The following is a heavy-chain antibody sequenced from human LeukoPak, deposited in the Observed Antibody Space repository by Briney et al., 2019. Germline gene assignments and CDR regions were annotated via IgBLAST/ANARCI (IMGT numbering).Heavy chain of an antibody. Sequence: SVKVSCKASGGTFSSYAISWVRQALGQGLEWMGGIIPIFGTANYAQKFQGRVTITTDESTSTAYMELSSLRSEDTAVYYCACATYSGSYIYDYWGQGTLVTVSS. CDR2: IIPIFGTA. CDR1: GGTFSSYA. V-gene: IGHV1-69*05. J-gene: IGHJ4*02. D-gene: IGHD1-26*01. CDR3: ACATYSGSYIYDY.